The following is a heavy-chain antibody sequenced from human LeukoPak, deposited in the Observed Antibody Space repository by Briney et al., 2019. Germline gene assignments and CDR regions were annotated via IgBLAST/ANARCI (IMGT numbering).Heavy chain of an antibody. D-gene: IGHD2/OR15-2a*01. Sequence: GGSLRLSCAASGFIFSRYGMHCVRQAPGEGLEWVAVIWYDGSKKYYADSVKGRFTISRDNSKNTLFLDINSLRAEDTALYYCARADETNMDYWGQGTLVIVST. CDR3: ARADETNMDY. CDR2: IWYDGSKK. CDR1: GFIFSRYG. V-gene: IGHV3-33*01. J-gene: IGHJ4*02.